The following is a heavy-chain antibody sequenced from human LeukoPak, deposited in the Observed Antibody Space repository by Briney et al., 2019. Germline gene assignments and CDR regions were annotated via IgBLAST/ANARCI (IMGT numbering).Heavy chain of an antibody. J-gene: IGHJ1*01. Sequence: SVKVSCKASGGTFSSYAISWVRQAPGQGLEWMGGIIPIFGTANYAQKFQGRVTITTDESTSTAYMELSSLRSEDTAVYYCARARRAAAGRGAEYFQHWGQGTLVTVSS. D-gene: IGHD6-13*01. CDR1: GGTFSSYA. CDR2: IIPIFGTA. CDR3: ARARRAAAGRGAEYFQH. V-gene: IGHV1-69*05.